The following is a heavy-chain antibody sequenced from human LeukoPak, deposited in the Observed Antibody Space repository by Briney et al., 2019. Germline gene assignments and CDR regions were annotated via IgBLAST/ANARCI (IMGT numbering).Heavy chain of an antibody. CDR1: GFTVSSNY. D-gene: IGHD3-10*01. Sequence: GGSLRLSCAASGFTVSSNYMSWVRQAPGKGLEWVSVIYSGGSTYYADSVKGRFTISRDNSKNTLYLQMNSLRAEDTAVYYCARDSVYGSGSYYNPLGYYYYGMDVWGQGTTVTISS. CDR3: ARDSVYGSGSYYNPLGYYYYGMDV. CDR2: IYSGGST. J-gene: IGHJ6*02. V-gene: IGHV3-66*01.